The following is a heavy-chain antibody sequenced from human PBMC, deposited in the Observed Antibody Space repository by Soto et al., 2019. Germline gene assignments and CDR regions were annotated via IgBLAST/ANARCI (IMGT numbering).Heavy chain of an antibody. V-gene: IGHV6-1*01. CDR3: ARATHGAHWFDP. J-gene: IGHJ5*02. Sequence: PSQTLSLTCAISGDSVSSNSATWNWIRQSPSRGLEWLGRTFYRSKWYTEYAESVKSRIAINPDTSKNQFSLHLNSVTPEDTALYSCARATHGAHWFDPWGQGTLVTVSS. CDR1: GDSVSSNSAT. CDR2: TFYRSKWYT. D-gene: IGHD2-8*01.